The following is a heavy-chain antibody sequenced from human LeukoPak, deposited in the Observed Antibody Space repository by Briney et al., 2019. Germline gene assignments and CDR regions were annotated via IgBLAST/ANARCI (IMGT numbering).Heavy chain of an antibody. J-gene: IGHJ4*02. CDR1: GYSISSGYY. CDR2: IFHSGTI. V-gene: IGHV4-38-2*02. CDR3: ARAKYYDFSSGYMTYYFDS. D-gene: IGHD3-3*01. Sequence: SETLSLTCTVSGYSISSGYYWGWLRQPPGKELEWIGSIFHSGTISYNPSLKSRVTLSLDMSKNQFSLKLSSVTAADTALYYCARAKYYDFSSGYMTYYFDSWGQGALVTVSS.